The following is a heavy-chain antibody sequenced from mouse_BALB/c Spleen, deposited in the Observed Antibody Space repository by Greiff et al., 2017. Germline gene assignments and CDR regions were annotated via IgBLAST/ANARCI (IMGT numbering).Heavy chain of an antibody. Sequence: EVHLVESGPELVKPGASVKISCKASGYTFTDYNMHWVKQSHGKSLEWIGYIYPYNGGTGYNQKFKSKATLTVDNSSSTAYMELRSLTSEDSAVYYCARKIYYDYDGAMDYWGQGTSVTVSS. CDR1: GYTFTDYN. J-gene: IGHJ4*01. D-gene: IGHD2-4*01. V-gene: IGHV1S29*02. CDR2: IYPYNGGT. CDR3: ARKIYYDYDGAMDY.